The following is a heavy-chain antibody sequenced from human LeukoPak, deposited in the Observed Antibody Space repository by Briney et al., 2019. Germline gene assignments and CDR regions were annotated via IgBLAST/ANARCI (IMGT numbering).Heavy chain of an antibody. Sequence: SETLSLTCTVSGGSLSSYYWSWIRQPPGKGLEGIRYIYYSGSTNYNPSLKSRVTISVDTSKNQFSLKLSSVTAADTAVYYCARHGGSSWEFDPWGQGTLVTVSS. CDR2: IYYSGST. D-gene: IGHD6-13*01. J-gene: IGHJ5*02. CDR1: GGSLSSYY. CDR3: ARHGGSSWEFDP. V-gene: IGHV4-59*08.